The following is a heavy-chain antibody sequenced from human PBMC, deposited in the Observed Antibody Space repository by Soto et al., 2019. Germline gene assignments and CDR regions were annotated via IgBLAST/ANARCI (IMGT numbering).Heavy chain of an antibody. J-gene: IGHJ5*02. Sequence: QVQLQESGPGLVKPSQTLSLTCTVSGGSISSGGYYWSWIRQHPGKGLEWIGYIYNSGSTYNNPSIENRLTISLDTSKNQFSLKLSSVTAADTAVDYCARSVFPWGQGTLVTVSS. CDR2: IYNSGST. V-gene: IGHV4-31*03. CDR1: GGSISSGGYY. CDR3: ARSVFP.